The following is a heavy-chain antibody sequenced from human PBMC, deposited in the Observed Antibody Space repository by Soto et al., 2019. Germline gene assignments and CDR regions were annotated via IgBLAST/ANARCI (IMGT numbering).Heavy chain of an antibody. CDR3: VKGEYYYDSSGYYPFDY. CDR2: ISTNGGST. V-gene: IGHV3-64D*06. J-gene: IGHJ4*02. Sequence: HPGGSLRLSCVASGLSFSSYAMHWVRQAPGKGLEYVSSISTNGGSTHYADSVKGRFTISRDNSKNTQYLQMSSLRADDTAVYYSVKGEYYYDSSGYYPFDYWGQGTLVTVSS. CDR1: GLSFSSYA. D-gene: IGHD3-22*01.